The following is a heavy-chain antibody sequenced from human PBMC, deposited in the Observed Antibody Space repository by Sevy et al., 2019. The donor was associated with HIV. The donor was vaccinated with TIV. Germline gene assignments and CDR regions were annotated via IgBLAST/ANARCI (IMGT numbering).Heavy chain of an antibody. CDR1: GFTFSANW. CDR3: AHETFGRFES. CDR2: IKADGSDK. V-gene: IGHV3-7*01. J-gene: IGHJ4*02. D-gene: IGHD3-16*01. Sequence: GGSLRLSCTASGFTFSANWMNWVRQAPGKGLEWVANIKADGSDKHYVDSVQGRFTISRDNAKNLLFLQMNSLRVEDTAVYYCAHETFGRFESWGQGTLVTVSS.